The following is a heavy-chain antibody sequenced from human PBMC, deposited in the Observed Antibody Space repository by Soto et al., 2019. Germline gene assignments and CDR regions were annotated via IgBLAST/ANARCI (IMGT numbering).Heavy chain of an antibody. CDR3: ARARGGEYSFYYMDV. D-gene: IGHD3-16*01. Sequence: QVQLVQSGAEVKEPGSSVKVSCKASGGTFGTYTITWVRQAPGQGLEWMGRIIPFLNITNYAKNFQGRVTITAEKSTSTAYMELSSLRSEDTAVYYCARARGGEYSFYYMDVWGRGTTVTVTS. CDR1: GGTFGTYT. J-gene: IGHJ6*03. V-gene: IGHV1-69*02. CDR2: IIPFLNIT.